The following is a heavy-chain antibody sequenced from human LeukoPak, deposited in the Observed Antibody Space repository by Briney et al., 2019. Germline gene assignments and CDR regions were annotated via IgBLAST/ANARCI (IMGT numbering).Heavy chain of an antibody. Sequence: ASVKVSCKASGYTFTGNYMHWVRQAPGQGLEWMGWINPNSGGTNYAQKFQGRVTMTRDTSISTAYMELNRLRSDDTAVYYCARDTHRTSDAFDIWGQGTMVTVSS. J-gene: IGHJ3*02. CDR2: INPNSGGT. V-gene: IGHV1-2*02. CDR1: GYTFTGNY. CDR3: ARDTHRTSDAFDI.